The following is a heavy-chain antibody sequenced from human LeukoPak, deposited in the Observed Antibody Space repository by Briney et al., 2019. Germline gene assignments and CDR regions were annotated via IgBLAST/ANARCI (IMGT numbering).Heavy chain of an antibody. D-gene: IGHD5-12*01. CDR3: AKDMRSRGYSGYDCFDY. V-gene: IGHV1-2*02. J-gene: IGHJ4*02. CDR1: RYTFTGYY. CDR2: INPHSGDT. Sequence: GASVKVPCKASRYTFTGYYMHWVRQAPGQGLEWMGWINPHSGDTNYAQKFQGRVTMTRDTSTSTAYMEVSRLRSDDTAVYYCAKDMRSRGYSGYDCFDYWGQGTLVTVSS.